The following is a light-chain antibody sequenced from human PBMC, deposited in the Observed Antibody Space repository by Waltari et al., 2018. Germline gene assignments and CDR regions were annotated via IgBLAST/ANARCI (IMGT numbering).Light chain of an antibody. V-gene: IGKV3-20*01. CDR3: QKYDFLPAT. J-gene: IGKJ1*01. Sequence: CRASRGVGKYLALYQQRAGQVPMVLLYRASSRATGIPDRFSGSGSGTDFSLTISRMEPEDLAVYYCQKYDFLPATFGQGTTVEIK. CDR2: RAS. CDR1: RGVGKY.